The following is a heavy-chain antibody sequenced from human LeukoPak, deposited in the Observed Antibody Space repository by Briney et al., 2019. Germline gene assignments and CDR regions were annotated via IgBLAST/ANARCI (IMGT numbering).Heavy chain of an antibody. J-gene: IGHJ3*02. CDR3: ARDLVTVTKGFDI. V-gene: IGHV4-59*11. Sequence: SETLSLTCAVSDDSFSSHYWTWIRQPPGKGLEWIGYISYIGITNYNPSLKSRVTISIDTSKNQFSLKLSSVTAADTAVYYCARDLVTVTKGFDIWGQGTMVSVSS. CDR1: DDSFSSHY. D-gene: IGHD4-17*01. CDR2: ISYIGIT.